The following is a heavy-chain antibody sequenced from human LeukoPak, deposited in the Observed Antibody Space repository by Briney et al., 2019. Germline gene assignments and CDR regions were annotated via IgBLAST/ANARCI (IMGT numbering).Heavy chain of an antibody. J-gene: IGHJ3*02. Sequence: GPSVKVSCKASGFTFTSSAMQWVRQARGQRLEWIGWIVVGSGNTAYAQKFQERITITRDMSTSTANMGLSSLRSEDTAVYYCAANTPRVVREDAFDIWGQGTMVTVS. V-gene: IGHV1-58*02. CDR3: AANTPRVVREDAFDI. CDR1: GFTFTSSA. D-gene: IGHD2-21*01. CDR2: IVVGSGNT.